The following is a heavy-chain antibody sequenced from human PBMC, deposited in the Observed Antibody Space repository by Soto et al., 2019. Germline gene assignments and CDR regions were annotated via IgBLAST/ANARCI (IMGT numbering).Heavy chain of an antibody. CDR3: ARDVYYYDSSGASFDY. J-gene: IGHJ4*02. V-gene: IGHV3-7*01. D-gene: IGHD3-22*01. CDR2: INKDGSEQ. Sequence: EVQLVESGGGLVQPGGSLRLSCAASGFTFTNYWMTWVRQAPGKGLEWVANINKDGSEQYYVDSVKGRFTISRDNAKNSVYLQMNSLRVEDTAVYYCARDVYYYDSSGASFDYWGQGTLVTVSS. CDR1: GFTFTNYW.